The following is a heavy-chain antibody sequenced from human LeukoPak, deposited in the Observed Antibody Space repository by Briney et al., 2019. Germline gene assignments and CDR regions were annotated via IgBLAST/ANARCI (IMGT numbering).Heavy chain of an antibody. D-gene: IGHD2-2*02. Sequence: SQTLSLTCTVSGGSISSGGYYWSWIRQHPGKGLEWIGYIYYSGSTYYNPSLKSRVTISVDTSKNQFSLKLSSVTAADTAVYYCARGARYPSDPIDYWGQGTLVTVSS. CDR1: GGSISSGGYY. CDR2: IYYSGST. J-gene: IGHJ4*02. CDR3: ARGARYPSDPIDY. V-gene: IGHV4-31*03.